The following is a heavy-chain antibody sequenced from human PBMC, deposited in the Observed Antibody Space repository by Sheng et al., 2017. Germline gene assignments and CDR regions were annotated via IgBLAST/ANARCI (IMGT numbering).Heavy chain of an antibody. CDR3: ARGPLYEVWSGVTLIDRGTGFDS. D-gene: IGHD3-3*01. V-gene: IGHV4-34*01. Sequence: QVHLKQWGAGLLKPFGDPCPLTCAVSGGSFSSYFCTWIRQSPGRGLEWIGEINHNGTTNYNPSLKSRVTISMDXSKNQFSLNLTSVTAADTAVYFCARGPLYEVWSGVTLIDRGTGFDSWGQGTLVTVSS. CDR2: INHNGTT. CDR1: GGSFSSYF. J-gene: IGHJ4*02.